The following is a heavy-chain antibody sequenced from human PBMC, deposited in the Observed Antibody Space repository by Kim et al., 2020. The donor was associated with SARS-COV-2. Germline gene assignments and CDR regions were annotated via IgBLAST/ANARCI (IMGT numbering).Heavy chain of an antibody. V-gene: IGHV4-59*01. D-gene: IGHD6-19*01. Sequence: KSRVTISVDTSKNQFSLKLSSVTAADTAVYYCARVPAVFRAKSYYYGMDVWGQGTTVTVSS. CDR3: ARVPAVFRAKSYYYGMDV. J-gene: IGHJ6*02.